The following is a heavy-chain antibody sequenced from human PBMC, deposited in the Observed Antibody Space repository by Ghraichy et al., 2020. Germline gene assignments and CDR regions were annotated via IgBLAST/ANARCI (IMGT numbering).Heavy chain of an antibody. D-gene: IGHD6-13*01. CDR3: ARDLGGTGYSSSWYGNPYYFDY. CDR2: ISSSSSYI. V-gene: IGHV3-21*01. CDR1: GFTFSSYS. Sequence: GGSLNISCAASGFTFSSYSMNWVRQAPGKGLEWVSSISSSSSYIYYADSVKGRFTISRDNAKNSLYLQMNSLRAEDTAVYYCARDLGGTGYSSSWYGNPYYFDYWGQGTLVTVSS. J-gene: IGHJ4*02.